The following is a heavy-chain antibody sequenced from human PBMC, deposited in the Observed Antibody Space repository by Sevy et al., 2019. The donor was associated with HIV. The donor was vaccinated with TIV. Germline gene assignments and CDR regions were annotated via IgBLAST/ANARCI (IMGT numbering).Heavy chain of an antibody. D-gene: IGHD5-18*01. CDR1: GFTFSGSA. Sequence: GGSLRLSCTTSGFTFSGSAMHWVRQASGKGLEWIGRIRSKSYNYATTYAPSMKGRFTFSRDDSKNTAFLQMDRLKTDDTAVYYWTKPNHNYGYDDFDFWGQGTLVTVSS. J-gene: IGHJ4*02. V-gene: IGHV3-73*01. CDR2: IRSKSYNYAT. CDR3: TKPNHNYGYDDFDF.